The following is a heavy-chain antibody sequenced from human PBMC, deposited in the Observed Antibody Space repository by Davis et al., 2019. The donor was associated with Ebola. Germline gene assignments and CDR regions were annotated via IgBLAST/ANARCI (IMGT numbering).Heavy chain of an antibody. CDR1: GDTFTGYY. J-gene: IGHJ6*02. D-gene: IGHD3-3*01. CDR3: ARFRTIFGVVIPNSRYYYYGMDV. Sequence: ASVKVSCKASGDTFTGYYMHWVRQAPGQGLEWMGWINPNSGGTNYAQKFQGIVTITADESTSTAYMELSSLRSEDTAVYYCARFRTIFGVVIPNSRYYYYGMDVWGQGTTVTVSS. V-gene: IGHV1-2*02. CDR2: INPNSGGT.